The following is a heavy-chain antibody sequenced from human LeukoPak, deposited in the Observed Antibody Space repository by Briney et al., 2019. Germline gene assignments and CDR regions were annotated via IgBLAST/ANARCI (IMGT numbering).Heavy chain of an antibody. Sequence: GGSLRLSCAASGFTFSSYWMHWARQAPGRGLVWVSRINSDGSSTNYADSVKGRFTISRDNAKNTLYLQMNSLRAEDTAVYYCARGGSYYDSSGYSDWGQGTPVTVSS. CDR1: GFTFSSYW. V-gene: IGHV3-74*01. J-gene: IGHJ4*02. D-gene: IGHD3-22*01. CDR3: ARGGSYYDSSGYSD. CDR2: INSDGSST.